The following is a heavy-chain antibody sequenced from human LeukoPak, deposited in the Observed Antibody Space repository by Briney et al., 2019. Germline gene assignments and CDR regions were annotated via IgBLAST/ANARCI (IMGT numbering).Heavy chain of an antibody. Sequence: SETLSLTCAVYGGSFSGYYWSWIRQPPGKGMEWIGEINHSGSTNYNPSLKSRVTISVDTSKNQFSLKLSSVTAADTAVYYCARGKVVRAYYYMDVWGKGTTVTV. CDR3: ARGKVVRAYYYMDV. V-gene: IGHV4-34*01. CDR2: INHSGST. D-gene: IGHD2-15*01. CDR1: GGSFSGYY. J-gene: IGHJ6*03.